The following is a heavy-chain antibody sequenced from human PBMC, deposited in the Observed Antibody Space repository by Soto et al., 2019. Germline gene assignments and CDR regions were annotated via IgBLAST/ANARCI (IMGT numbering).Heavy chain of an antibody. CDR1: GFTFSSYA. CDR2: ISGSGGST. V-gene: IGHV3-23*01. D-gene: IGHD3-3*01. Sequence: PGGSLRLSCAASGFTFSSYAMSWVRQAPGKGLEWVSAISGSGGSTYYADSVKGRFTISRDNSKNTLYLQMNSLRAEDTAVYYCAKFTYSDLWSGSHDSWGQGTLVTVSS. J-gene: IGHJ4*02. CDR3: AKFTYSDLWSGSHDS.